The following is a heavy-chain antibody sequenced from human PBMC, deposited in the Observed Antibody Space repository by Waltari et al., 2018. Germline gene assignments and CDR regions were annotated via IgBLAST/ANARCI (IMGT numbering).Heavy chain of an antibody. CDR2: IYHSGST. Sequence: QVQLQESGPGLVKPSETLSLTCAVSGYSISSGYYWGWIRQPPGEGLEWIGSIYHSGSTYYNPSLKLRVTISVDTSKNQFSLKLSSVTAADTAVYYCARHRINDSSGYWNYWGQGTLVTVSS. J-gene: IGHJ4*02. V-gene: IGHV4-38-2*01. CDR3: ARHRINDSSGYWNY. CDR1: GYSISSGYY. D-gene: IGHD3-22*01.